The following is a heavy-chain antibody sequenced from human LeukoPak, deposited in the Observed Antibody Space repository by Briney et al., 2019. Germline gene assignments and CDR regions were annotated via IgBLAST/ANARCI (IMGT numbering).Heavy chain of an antibody. CDR2: IRYDGSNK. V-gene: IGHV3-30*02. CDR1: GFTFSSYG. J-gene: IGHJ3*02. CDR3: ARLIMTPDAFDI. Sequence: SGGSLRLSCAASGFTFSSYGMHWVRQAPGEGLEWVAFIRYDGSNKYYADSVKGRFTISRDNSKNTLYLQMNSLRAEDTAVYYCARLIMTPDAFDIWGQGTMVTVSS. D-gene: IGHD3-16*01.